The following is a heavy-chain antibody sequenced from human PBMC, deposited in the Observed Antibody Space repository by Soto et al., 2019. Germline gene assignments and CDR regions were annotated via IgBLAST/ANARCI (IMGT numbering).Heavy chain of an antibody. CDR2: IFSNDEK. CDR1: GFSLNNVEMG. D-gene: IGHD2-21*02. J-gene: IGHJ4*02. V-gene: IGHV2-26*01. Sequence: QVTLKESGPVLVKPTETLTLTCTVSGFSLNNVEMGVSWIRQPPGKALEWLGSIFSNDEKSYSTSLRNRLTISRDTSKSQVVLTMTNVDPVDTATYYCARINDCGGDCYPLDYWGQGTLVTVSS. CDR3: ARINDCGGDCYPLDY.